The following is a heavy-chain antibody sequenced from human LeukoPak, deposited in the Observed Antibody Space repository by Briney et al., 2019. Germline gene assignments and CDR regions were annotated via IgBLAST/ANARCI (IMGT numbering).Heavy chain of an antibody. J-gene: IGHJ5*01. Sequence: GGSLRLSCAGSGFALKSYSLSWVRQAPGKGLEWVSSISSTSAYIYYADSVKGRFTISRDNVDNVVYLQMNSLGAEDTAVYYCARVAVSGPTGWFDSWGQGTLIIVSS. V-gene: IGHV3-21*01. CDR3: ARVAVSGPTGWFDS. D-gene: IGHD2-8*02. CDR2: ISSTSAYI. CDR1: GFALKSYS.